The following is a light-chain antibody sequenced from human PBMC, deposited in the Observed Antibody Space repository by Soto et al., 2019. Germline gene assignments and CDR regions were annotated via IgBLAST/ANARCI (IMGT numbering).Light chain of an antibody. J-gene: IGLJ2*01. CDR3: SSYTSSSTLGV. Sequence: QSALTQPASVSGSPGQSITISCTGISSDVGGYNYVSWYQQHPGKAPKLMIYEVSNRPSGVSNRFSGSKSGNTASLTISGLQAEDEADYYCSSYTSSSTLGVFGGGTKLTVL. CDR2: EVS. V-gene: IGLV2-14*01. CDR1: SSDVGGYNY.